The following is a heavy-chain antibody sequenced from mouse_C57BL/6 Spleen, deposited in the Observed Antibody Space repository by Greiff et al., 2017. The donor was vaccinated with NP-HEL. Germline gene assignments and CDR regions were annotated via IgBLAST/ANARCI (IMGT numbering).Heavy chain of an antibody. CDR1: GYTFTDYE. CDR3: TRSEASRGYFEV. CDR2: IDPETGGT. V-gene: IGHV1-15*01. D-gene: IGHD6-2*01. Sequence: VKLQESGAELVRPGASVTLSCKASGYTFTDYEMHWVKQTPVHGLEWIGAIDPETGGTAYNQKFKGKAILTADKSSSTAYMELRSLTSEDSAVYYCTRSEASRGYFEVWGTGTTVTVSS. J-gene: IGHJ1*03.